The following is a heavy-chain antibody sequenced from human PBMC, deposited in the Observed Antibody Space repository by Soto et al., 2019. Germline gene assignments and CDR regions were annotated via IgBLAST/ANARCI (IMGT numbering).Heavy chain of an antibody. CDR3: AKARGKWELRNRGDY. CDR1: GFTFSSYG. D-gene: IGHD1-26*01. J-gene: IGHJ4*02. V-gene: IGHV3-30*18. Sequence: QVQLVESGGGVVQPGRSLRLSCAASGFTFSSYGMHWVRQAPGKGLEWVAVISYDGSNNYYADSVKGRFTTSRDNSKNTLYLQMNSLRAEDTAVYYCAKARGKWELRNRGDYWGQGTLVTVSS. CDR2: ISYDGSNN.